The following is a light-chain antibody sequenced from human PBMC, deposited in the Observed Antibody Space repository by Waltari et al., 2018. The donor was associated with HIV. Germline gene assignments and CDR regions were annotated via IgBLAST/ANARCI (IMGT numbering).Light chain of an antibody. CDR3: CSHAGNFIFA. Sequence: QSALTQPHSVSGSPGQSLTISCTGTSSYVDTFVSWYQQHPGKAPKVILYDVNKRPSGVPDRVSGSKSGNTAFLTISGLQAEDEAEYHCCSHAGNFIFAFGSGTKVTVL. V-gene: IGLV2-11*01. J-gene: IGLJ1*01. CDR2: DVN. CDR1: SSYVDTF.